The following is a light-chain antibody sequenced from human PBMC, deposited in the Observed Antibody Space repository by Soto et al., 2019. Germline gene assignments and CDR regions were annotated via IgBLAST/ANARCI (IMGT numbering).Light chain of an antibody. Sequence: IQLTQSPTSLSASVGDRVTITCRASQGLSSYLAWYQQKPGKAPKLLIYAASTLQSGVPSRFSGSGSETDVTLTISSLQPEDVATYYGQQVNNYPLIFGGGTKVEI. CDR1: QGLSSY. CDR2: AAS. V-gene: IGKV1-9*01. J-gene: IGKJ4*01. CDR3: QQVNNYPLI.